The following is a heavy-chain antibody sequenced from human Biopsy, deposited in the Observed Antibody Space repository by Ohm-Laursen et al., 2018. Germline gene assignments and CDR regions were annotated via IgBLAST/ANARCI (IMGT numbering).Heavy chain of an antibody. D-gene: IGHD3-10*01. CDR3: AGGGAKGNPYDH. V-gene: IGHV1-69*06. CDR1: GGTFSSYV. J-gene: IGHJ5*02. CDR2: IIITFDTP. Sequence: SSVYASCKASGGTFSSYVISWVRQAPGQGLGWMGRIIITFDTPTYAPDFQGRVTFTADKSTGTAHLDLSRLRSEDTAIYYCAGGGAKGNPYDHWGQGTLVTVSS.